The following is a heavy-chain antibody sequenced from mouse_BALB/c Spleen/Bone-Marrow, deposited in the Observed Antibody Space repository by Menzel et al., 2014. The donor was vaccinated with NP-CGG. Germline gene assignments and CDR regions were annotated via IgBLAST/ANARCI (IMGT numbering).Heavy chain of an antibody. D-gene: IGHD1-1*02. CDR3: ARGGLWSSFDY. V-gene: IGHV5-12*02. CDR1: GFTFSDYY. CDR2: ISNGGGST. Sequence: VESGGGLVQPGGSLKLSCATSGFTFSDYYMYWVRQTPEKRLEWVAYISNGGGSTYYPDTVKGRFTISRDNAKNTLYLQMSRLKSEDTAMYYCARGGLWSSFDYWGQGTTLTVSS. J-gene: IGHJ2*01.